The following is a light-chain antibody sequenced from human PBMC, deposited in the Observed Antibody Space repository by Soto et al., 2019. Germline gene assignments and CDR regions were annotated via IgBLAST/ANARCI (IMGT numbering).Light chain of an antibody. CDR1: QSITTW. CDR2: AAS. V-gene: IGKV1-39*01. J-gene: IGKJ1*01. CDR3: QQSYSTPV. Sequence: TMQFPAILSVSPGERVTITCRASQSITTWLAWYQQRPGKAPKLLIYAASSLQSGVPSRFSGSGSGTDFTLTISSLQPEDFATYYCQQSYSTPVFGQGTKVDIK.